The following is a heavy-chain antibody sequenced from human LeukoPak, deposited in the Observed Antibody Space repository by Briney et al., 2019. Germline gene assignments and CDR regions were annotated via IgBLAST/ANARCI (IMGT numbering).Heavy chain of an antibody. D-gene: IGHD6-13*01. J-gene: IGHJ3*02. CDR3: ARSIPTTGYRSSRFAAFDI. V-gene: IGHV3-11*06. Sequence: SLKGRFTISRDNAKNSVYLQMNSLRAEDTAVFYCARSIPTTGYRSSRFAAFDIWGQGTLVTVSS.